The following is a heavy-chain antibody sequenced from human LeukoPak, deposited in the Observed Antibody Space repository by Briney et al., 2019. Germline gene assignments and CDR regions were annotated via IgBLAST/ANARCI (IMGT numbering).Heavy chain of an antibody. CDR2: INHSGST. V-gene: IGHV4-34*01. CDR1: GGSFSGYY. J-gene: IGHJ6*04. D-gene: IGHD3-16*02. CDR3: ARRYTRYYYYYGMDV. Sequence: SETLSLTCAVYGGSFSGYYWSWTRQPPGKGLEWIGEINHSGSTNYNPSLKSRVTISVDTSKNQFSLKLSSVTAADTAVYYCARRYTRYYYYYGMDVWGKGTTVTVSS.